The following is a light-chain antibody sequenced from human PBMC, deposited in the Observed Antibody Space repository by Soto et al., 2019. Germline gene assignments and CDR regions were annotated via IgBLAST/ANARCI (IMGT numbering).Light chain of an antibody. J-gene: IGLJ1*01. V-gene: IGLV1-40*01. Sequence: QSVLTQPPSVSGAPGQRVTISCTGSSSNIGAGYDVNWCQQLPETAPKLLIFGDSNRPSGVPDRFSGSKSGTSASLVITGLQADDEADYYCQSNDNGLSGSDVFGTGTRSPS. CDR2: GDS. CDR1: SSNIGAGYD. CDR3: QSNDNGLSGSDV.